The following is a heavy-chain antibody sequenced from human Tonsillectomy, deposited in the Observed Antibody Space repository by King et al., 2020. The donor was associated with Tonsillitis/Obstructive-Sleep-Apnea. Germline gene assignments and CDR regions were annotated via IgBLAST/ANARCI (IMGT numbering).Heavy chain of an antibody. J-gene: IGHJ4*02. D-gene: IGHD2-2*01. CDR2: INHSGST. CDR1: GGSFSGYY. Sequence: VQLQQWGAGLLKPSETLSLTCAVYGGSFSGYYWSWIRQPPGKGLEWIGEINHSGSTNYNPSLKSRVSISVDTSKNPFSLKLSSVTAADTAVYYCARRNCSSTSCFEFDYWGQGTLVTVSS. V-gene: IGHV4-34*01. CDR3: ARRNCSSTSCFEFDY.